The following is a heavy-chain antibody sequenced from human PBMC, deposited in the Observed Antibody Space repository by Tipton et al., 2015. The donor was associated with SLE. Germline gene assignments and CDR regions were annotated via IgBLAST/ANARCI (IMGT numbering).Heavy chain of an antibody. V-gene: IGHV4-59*01. CDR2: IYDSENT. D-gene: IGHD3-10*01. CDR3: ARDGDRGGIEDWYFDL. Sequence: TLSLTCAVSGGSIRSYYWSWIRQAPGKGLEWIGYIYDSENTNYNPSLKSRVTISSDTPKNQFSLKLSSVTAADTAVYYCARDGDRGGIEDWYFDLWGRGTLVTVSS. CDR1: GGSIRSYY. J-gene: IGHJ2*01.